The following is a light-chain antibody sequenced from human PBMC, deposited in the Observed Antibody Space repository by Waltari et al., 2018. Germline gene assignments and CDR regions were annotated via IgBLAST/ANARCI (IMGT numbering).Light chain of an antibody. V-gene: IGLV2-23*01. CDR2: EDS. J-gene: IGLJ2*01. CDR1: SSDVGSYNL. CDR3: CSYAAGGSSVL. Sequence: QSALTQPASVSGSPGQSITISCTGTSSDVGSYNLVSWYQQHPGKVPKLIIYEDSKRPSGLSNRFSGSKSGNTASLTISGLQAEDEADYYCCSYAAGGSSVLFGGGTKLTVL.